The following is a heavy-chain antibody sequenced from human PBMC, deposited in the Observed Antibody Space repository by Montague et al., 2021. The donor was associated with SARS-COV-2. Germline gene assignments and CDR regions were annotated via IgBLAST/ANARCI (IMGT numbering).Heavy chain of an antibody. CDR3: TRGAPGY. V-gene: IGHV4-34*01. CDR1: GGSFSDYK. J-gene: IGHJ4*02. Sequence: SETLSLTCAVYGGSFSDYKWTWIRQSPGKGLEWLGQISHSGSANYNPSLKSRCTISVETAKNPFSLKLASVNVPETAVYYCTRGAPGYWGQGTLVTVSS. CDR2: ISHSGSA.